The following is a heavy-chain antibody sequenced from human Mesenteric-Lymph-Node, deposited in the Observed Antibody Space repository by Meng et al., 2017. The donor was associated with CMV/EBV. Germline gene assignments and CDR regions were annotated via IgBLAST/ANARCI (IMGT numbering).Heavy chain of an antibody. D-gene: IGHD3-10*01. CDR2: MNPNSGHT. CDR1: RYTFTSYD. V-gene: IGHV1-8*01. Sequence: KVSCKASRYTFTSYDINWVRQATGQGLEWMGWMNPNSGHTGYAQNFQGRVTMTRNTSIRTAYMELSSLRSEDTAMYYCARPYGSGLDYWGQGTLVTVSS. J-gene: IGHJ4*02. CDR3: ARPYGSGLDY.